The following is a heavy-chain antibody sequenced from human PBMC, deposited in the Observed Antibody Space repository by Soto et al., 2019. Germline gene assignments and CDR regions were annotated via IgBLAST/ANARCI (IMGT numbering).Heavy chain of an antibody. V-gene: IGHV4-59*01. CDR2: IYYSGST. CDR1: GGSISSYY. J-gene: IGHJ6*02. D-gene: IGHD2-21*01. CDR3: ARTPYFHYGMDV. Sequence: SETLSLTCTVSGGSISSYYWSWIRQPPGKGLEWIGYIYYSGSTNYNPSRKSRVTISVDTSKNQFSLKLSSVTAADTAVYYCARTPYFHYGMDVWGQGTTVTVSS.